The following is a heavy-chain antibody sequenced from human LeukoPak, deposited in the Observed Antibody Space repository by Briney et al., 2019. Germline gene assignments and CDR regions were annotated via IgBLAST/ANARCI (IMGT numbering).Heavy chain of an antibody. CDR3: ARDSIAARSDYFDY. V-gene: IGHV4-4*07. Sequence: SETLSLTCTVSGGSISSYYWSWIRQPAGKGLEWIGRIYTSGSTNYNPSLKSRVTMSVDMSKNQFSLKLSSVTAADTAVYYCARDSIAARSDYFDYWGQGTLVTVSS. CDR2: IYTSGST. J-gene: IGHJ4*02. CDR1: GGSISSYY. D-gene: IGHD6-6*01.